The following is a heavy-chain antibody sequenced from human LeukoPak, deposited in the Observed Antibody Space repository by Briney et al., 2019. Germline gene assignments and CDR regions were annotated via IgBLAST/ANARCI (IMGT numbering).Heavy chain of an antibody. J-gene: IGHJ3*02. V-gene: IGHV4-4*07. CDR2: IYTSGNT. D-gene: IGHD6-13*01. CDR1: GGSISSYY. Sequence: SETLSLTCTVSGGSISSYYWSWIRQPGGKGLEWMGRIYTSGNTNYNPSLKSRATMSIDTSKNQFSLKLSSVTAADTAVYYCARAFSVLKAALGGTFDIWGQGTMVTVSS. CDR3: ARAFSVLKAALGGTFDI.